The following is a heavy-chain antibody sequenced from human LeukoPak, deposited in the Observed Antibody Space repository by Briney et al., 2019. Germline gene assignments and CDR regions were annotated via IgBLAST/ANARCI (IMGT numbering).Heavy chain of an antibody. D-gene: IGHD2-2*01. CDR3: AREIVVVPAAMFDY. J-gene: IGHJ4*02. Sequence: GGSLRLSCAASGFTFSDYYMSWIRQAPGKGLEWVSYISSSSSYIYYADSVKGRFTISRDNAKNSLYLQMNSLRAEDTAVYYCAREIVVVPAAMFDYWGQGTLVTVSS. CDR2: ISSSSSYI. V-gene: IGHV3-11*06. CDR1: GFTFSDYY.